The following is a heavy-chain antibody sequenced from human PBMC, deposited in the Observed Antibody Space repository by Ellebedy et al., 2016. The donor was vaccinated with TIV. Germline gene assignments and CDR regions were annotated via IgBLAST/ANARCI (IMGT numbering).Heavy chain of an antibody. CDR1: GGSVSSDNW. CDR2: IYHSGTT. Sequence: SETLSLTXAVSGGSVSSDNWWSWVRQPPGKGLEWIGQIYHSGTTNYNPSLKSRVTISVDESNNQISLNMSSVTAADTAVYFCARDSSVYYLDYWGQGTQVTVSS. V-gene: IGHV4-4*02. CDR3: ARDSSVYYLDY. J-gene: IGHJ4*02. D-gene: IGHD3-22*01.